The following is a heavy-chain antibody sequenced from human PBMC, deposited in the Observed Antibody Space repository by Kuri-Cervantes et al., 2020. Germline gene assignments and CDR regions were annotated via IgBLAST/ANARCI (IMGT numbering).Heavy chain of an antibody. D-gene: IGHD1-26*01. CDR2: ISSSSSTI. CDR1: GFTFSSYS. Sequence: GGSLRLSCAASGFTFSSYSMNWVRQAPGKGLEWASYISSSSSTIYYADSVKGRFTISRDNSKNTLYLQMNSLRVDDTAVYCCAREMGGGYHYFDLWGQGTLVTVSS. J-gene: IGHJ4*02. CDR3: AREMGGGYHYFDL. V-gene: IGHV3-48*01.